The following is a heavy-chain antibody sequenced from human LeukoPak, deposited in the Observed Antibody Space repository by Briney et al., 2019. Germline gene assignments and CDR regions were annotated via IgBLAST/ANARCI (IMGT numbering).Heavy chain of an antibody. Sequence: ASVKVSCKASGYTFTSYYMHWVRQAPGQGLEWMGMINPSSGNARYAQKFQGRVTMARDTSTSTMYMELSSLRSEDTAVYYCARTGVYNLQHWGQGTLVTVSS. D-gene: IGHD6-6*01. J-gene: IGHJ1*01. CDR2: INPSSGNA. CDR3: ARTGVYNLQH. V-gene: IGHV1-46*01. CDR1: GYTFTSYY.